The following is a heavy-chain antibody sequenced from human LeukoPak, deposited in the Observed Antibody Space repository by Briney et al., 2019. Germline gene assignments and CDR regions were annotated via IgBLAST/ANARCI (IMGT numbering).Heavy chain of an antibody. CDR3: ARDPVIRFYYMDV. CDR2: ISAYNGNT. J-gene: IGHJ6*03. Sequence: ASVKVSCKPSGYTFTSYGISWVRQAPGHGLEWMGWISAYNGNTNYAQKLQRRVTMTTDTSTSTAYMELRSLRSDDTAVYYCARDPVIRFYYMDVWGKGTTVTVSS. V-gene: IGHV1-18*01. D-gene: IGHD3-3*01. CDR1: GYTFTSYG.